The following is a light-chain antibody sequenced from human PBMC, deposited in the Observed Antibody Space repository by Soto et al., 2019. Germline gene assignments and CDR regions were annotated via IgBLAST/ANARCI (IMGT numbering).Light chain of an antibody. CDR1: QSVSSSY. CDR3: HQYGSSPPRT. V-gene: IGKV3-20*01. Sequence: EIVLTQSPGILSLSPGERATLSCRASQSVSSSYLAWYQQKPGQAPRLLIYGASSRATGIPDRFSGSGSGTDFTLTISRLEPEDFAVYYCHQYGSSPPRTFGQGTKLEIK. CDR2: GAS. J-gene: IGKJ2*01.